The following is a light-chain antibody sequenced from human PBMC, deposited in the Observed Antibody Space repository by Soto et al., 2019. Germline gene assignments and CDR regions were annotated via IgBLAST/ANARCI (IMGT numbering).Light chain of an antibody. J-gene: IGKJ4*01. Sequence: EIVMTQSPTTLSVSPGQRVTLSCRASQSVSNNLAWYQQRPGQAPRLLISGASTRATGIAVRFSGSGSGTDFTLTISSLQSEDFAVYYCQQYSNWPLTFGGGTKVEI. CDR3: QQYSNWPLT. V-gene: IGKV3-15*01. CDR1: QSVSNN. CDR2: GAS.